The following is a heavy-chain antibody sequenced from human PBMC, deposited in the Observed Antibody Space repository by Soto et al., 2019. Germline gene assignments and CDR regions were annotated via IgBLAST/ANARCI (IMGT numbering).Heavy chain of an antibody. CDR1: GGSISNSYW. CDR3: AGRNNHYYHSSGSFDY. D-gene: IGHD3-22*01. V-gene: IGHV4-4*02. CDR2: IYHSGSA. J-gene: IGHJ4*02. Sequence: PSETLSLTCAVSGGSISNSYWWSWVRQPPGKGLEWIGQIYHSGSANYNPSLKSRVTISLDKYKNQFSLNLSSVTAADTAVYFCAGRNNHYYHSSGSFDYWGQGTLVTVSS.